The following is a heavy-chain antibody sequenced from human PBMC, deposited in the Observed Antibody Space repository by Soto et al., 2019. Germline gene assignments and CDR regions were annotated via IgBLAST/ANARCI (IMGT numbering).Heavy chain of an antibody. Sequence: LRLSCAASGFTFSTYTLHWVRQAPGKGLEWVAVVSFDGSNKYYADSLEGRFTISRDNSKNTLYLEMNSLRAEDTAVYYCARDYPTTAPFDYWGQGTLVTVSS. J-gene: IGHJ4*02. CDR2: VSFDGSNK. V-gene: IGHV3-30-3*01. CDR1: GFTFSTYT. D-gene: IGHD4-17*01. CDR3: ARDYPTTAPFDY.